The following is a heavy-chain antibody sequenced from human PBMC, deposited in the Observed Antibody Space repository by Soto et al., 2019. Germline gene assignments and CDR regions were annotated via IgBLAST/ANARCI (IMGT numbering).Heavy chain of an antibody. CDR1: GGSISTYY. Sequence: SETLSLTCTVSGGSISTYYWSWIRQPAGKGLEWIGRTYASGSTNYNPSLKSRVTMSVATSKNQFSLKLSSVTAADTAVYYCARGGMVIIPTATAFDYWGQGTLVTVSS. D-gene: IGHD2-2*01. V-gene: IGHV4-4*07. CDR3: ARGGMVIIPTATAFDY. J-gene: IGHJ4*02. CDR2: TYASGST.